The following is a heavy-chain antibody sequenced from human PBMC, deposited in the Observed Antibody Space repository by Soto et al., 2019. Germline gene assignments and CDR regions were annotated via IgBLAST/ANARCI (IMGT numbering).Heavy chain of an antibody. J-gene: IGHJ4*02. CDR2: IPSRGRP. CDR3: ARDTYSGYDFCL. V-gene: IGHV4-30-4*01. D-gene: IGHD5-12*01. CDR1: GASVAGGSYY. Sequence: SETLSLTCSVSGASVAGGSYYWSWVRKPPGKGLEWIGYIPSRGRPFYNPSLTSRGTISADTSKNQLSLQLTSVTAADTAVYYCARDTYSGYDFCLWGQGTLVTVSS.